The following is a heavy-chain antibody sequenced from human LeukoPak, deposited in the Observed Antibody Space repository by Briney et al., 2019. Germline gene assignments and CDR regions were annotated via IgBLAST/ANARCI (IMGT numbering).Heavy chain of an antibody. Sequence: SETLSLTCAVSGYSISSGYYWGWIRQPPGKGLEWIGEINHSGSTNYNPSLKSRVTISVDTSKNQFSLKLSSVTAADTAVYYCAREVPGRYMDVWGKGTTVTVSS. V-gene: IGHV4-38-2*02. J-gene: IGHJ6*03. CDR2: INHSGST. D-gene: IGHD3-10*01. CDR1: GYSISSGYY. CDR3: AREVPGRYMDV.